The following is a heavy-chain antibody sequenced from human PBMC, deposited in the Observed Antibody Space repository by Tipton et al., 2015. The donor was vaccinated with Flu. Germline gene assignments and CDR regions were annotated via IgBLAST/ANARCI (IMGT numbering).Heavy chain of an antibody. CDR1: GFTFSSYE. CDR2: ISSSGSTI. CDR3: ARVEGERWILARYGMDV. J-gene: IGHJ6*02. D-gene: IGHD5-24*01. V-gene: IGHV3-48*03. Sequence: SGFTFSSYEMNWVRQAPGKGLEWVSYISSSGSTIYYADSVKGRFTISRDNAKNSLYLQMNSLRAEDTAVYYCARVEGERWILARYGMDVWGQGTTVTVSS.